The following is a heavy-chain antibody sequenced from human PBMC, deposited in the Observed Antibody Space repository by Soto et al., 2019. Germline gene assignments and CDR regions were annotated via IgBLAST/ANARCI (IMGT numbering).Heavy chain of an antibody. CDR2: ISYDGSNK. J-gene: IGHJ4*02. D-gene: IGHD5-12*01. Sequence: QVQLVESGGGVVQPGRSLRLSCAASGFTFSSYGMHWVRQAPGKGLEWVAVISYDGSNKYYADSVKGRFTISRDNSKNTLYLQMNSLRAEDTAVYYCAKEGMATPYYFDYWGQGTLVTVSS. V-gene: IGHV3-30*18. CDR3: AKEGMATPYYFDY. CDR1: GFTFSSYG.